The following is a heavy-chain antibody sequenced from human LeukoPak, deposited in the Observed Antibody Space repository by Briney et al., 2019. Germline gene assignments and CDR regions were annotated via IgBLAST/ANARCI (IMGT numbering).Heavy chain of an antibody. CDR3: AKRERGLSYQDAFDP. J-gene: IGHJ3*01. V-gene: IGHV3-23*01. CDR2: IRSSGGST. CDR1: GFTFTNYA. D-gene: IGHD3-16*02. Sequence: GGSLRLSCAASGFTFTNYAMSWVLQAPGEGLEGGSSIRSSGGSTYYAGSVTGRFNNSRDNSENTLFLQMNSLRADDTAIYYCAKRERGLSYQDAFDPWGQGTLVTVSS.